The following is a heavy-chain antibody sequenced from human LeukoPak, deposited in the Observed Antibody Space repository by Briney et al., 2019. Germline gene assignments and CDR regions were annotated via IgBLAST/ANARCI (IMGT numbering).Heavy chain of an antibody. D-gene: IGHD2/OR15-2a*01. J-gene: IGHJ6*03. V-gene: IGHV3-21*01. CDR1: GFTFSSYS. CDR2: ISSSSSYI. Sequence: GGSLRLSCAASGFTFSSYSMNWVRQAPGKGLEWVSSISSSSSYIYYADSVKGRFTISRDDAKKSLYLQMNNLRAEDTAVYYCARFSEVYYYVDVWGTGTTVIVSS. CDR3: ARFSEVYYYVDV.